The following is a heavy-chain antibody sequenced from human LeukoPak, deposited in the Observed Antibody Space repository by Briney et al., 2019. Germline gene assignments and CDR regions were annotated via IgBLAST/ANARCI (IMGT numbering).Heavy chain of an antibody. D-gene: IGHD1-26*01. CDR1: GFSLSTSRGG. Sequence: SGPTLANPTQTRTLTCTFSGFSLSTSRGGVGWNRQPPGKALEWLALIYWDDDNRYSPSLKSRLTITKDTSKNQVVLTMTTMDPVDTATYYCARGRFSFYHFDXWGQGTLVTVSS. CDR2: IYWDDDN. CDR3: ARGRFSFYHFDX. J-gene: IGHJ4*02. V-gene: IGHV2-5*02.